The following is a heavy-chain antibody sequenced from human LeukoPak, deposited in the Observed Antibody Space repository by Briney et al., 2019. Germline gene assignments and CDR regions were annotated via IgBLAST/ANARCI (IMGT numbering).Heavy chain of an antibody. Sequence: SETLSLTCAVYGGSFSGYYWSLIRQPPGKGLEWIGEINHSGSTNYNPSLKSRVTISVDTSKNQFSLKLSSVTAADTAVYYCASSRDGYNSGSYFDYWGQGTLVTVSS. CDR3: ASSRDGYNSGSYFDY. J-gene: IGHJ4*02. V-gene: IGHV4-34*01. D-gene: IGHD5-12*01. CDR2: INHSGST. CDR1: GGSFSGYY.